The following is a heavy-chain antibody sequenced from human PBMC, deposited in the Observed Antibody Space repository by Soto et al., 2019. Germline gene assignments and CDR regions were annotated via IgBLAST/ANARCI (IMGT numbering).Heavy chain of an antibody. D-gene: IGHD3-3*01. V-gene: IGHV4-39*01. CDR3: ARRPIFGVVNIGPSFDY. Sequence: SETLSLTCTVSGGSISSSSYYWGWIRQPPGKGLEWIGSIYYSGSTYYNPSLKSRVTISVDTSKNQFSLKLSSVTAADTAVYYFARRPIFGVVNIGPSFDYWGQGTLVTVSS. J-gene: IGHJ4*02. CDR2: IYYSGST. CDR1: GGSISSSSYY.